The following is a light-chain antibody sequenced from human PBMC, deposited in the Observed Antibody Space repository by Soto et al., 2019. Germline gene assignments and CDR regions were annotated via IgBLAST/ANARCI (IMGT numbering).Light chain of an antibody. Sequence: DIQMTQSPSSLSASLGDRVTITGRASQGISHYLACYQQKPWKVPKLLIYAASTLQSWVPSGFSGSGSVTDFTLTISSVQPEDVANYYCQKYNSAPRTFGQGTQVDIK. V-gene: IGKV1-27*01. CDR3: QKYNSAPRT. J-gene: IGKJ1*01. CDR1: QGISHY. CDR2: AAS.